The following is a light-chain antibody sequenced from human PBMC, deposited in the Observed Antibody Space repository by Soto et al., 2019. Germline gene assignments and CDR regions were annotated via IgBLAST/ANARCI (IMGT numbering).Light chain of an antibody. Sequence: QSVLTQPPSASGTPGQRVTISCYGSSSNIGSNYAYWYQQLPGTAPSLLIYRNNQRPSGVPDRFSGSKSGTSASLAISGLRSEDEADYYCAAWVDSLSGYVFGTGTKLTVL. CDR2: RNN. CDR1: SSNIGSNY. J-gene: IGLJ1*01. V-gene: IGLV1-47*01. CDR3: AAWVDSLSGYV.